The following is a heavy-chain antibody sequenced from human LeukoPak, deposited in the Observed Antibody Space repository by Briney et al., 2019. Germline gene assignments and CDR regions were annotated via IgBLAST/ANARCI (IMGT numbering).Heavy chain of an antibody. CDR3: AKDVWWSVS. CDR2: ISANGVDT. Sequence: GGSQRLSCVASGFTFSNHAMTWVRQAQGQGLEWVSAISANGVDTFYAPSVKGRFTISRDNSKNTLYLQINSLRAEDTAIYYCAKDVWWSVSWGQGTLVTVSS. D-gene: IGHD2-8*02. V-gene: IGHV3-23*01. CDR1: GFTFSNHA. J-gene: IGHJ5*02.